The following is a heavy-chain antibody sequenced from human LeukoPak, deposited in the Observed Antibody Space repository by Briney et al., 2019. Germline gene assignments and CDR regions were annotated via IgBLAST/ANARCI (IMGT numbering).Heavy chain of an antibody. J-gene: IGHJ6*03. D-gene: IGHD6-6*01. CDR3: ARDGRRSSSSSNPYYYYMDV. CDR1: GGSISNYY. Sequence: SETLSLTCTVSGGSISNYYWSWIRQPAGKGLEWIGRIYTSGSTNYNPSLKSRVTMSVDTSKNQFSLKLDSVTAADTAVYYCARDGRRSSSSSNPYYYYMDVWGKGTTVTVSS. V-gene: IGHV4-4*07. CDR2: IYTSGST.